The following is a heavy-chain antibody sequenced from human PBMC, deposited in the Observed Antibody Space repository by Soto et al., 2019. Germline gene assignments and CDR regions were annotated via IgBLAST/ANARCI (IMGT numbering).Heavy chain of an antibody. Sequence: PSETLSLTCTVSGGSISSGGYYWSWIRQHPGKGLEWIGYIYYSGSTYYNPSLKSRVTISVDTSKNQFSLKLSSVTAADTAVYYCAREAGDVGYYHYGMYVWGQGTTVTVSS. CDR3: AREAGDVGYYHYGMYV. CDR2: IYYSGST. J-gene: IGHJ6*02. CDR1: GGSISSGGYY. D-gene: IGHD7-27*01. V-gene: IGHV4-31*03.